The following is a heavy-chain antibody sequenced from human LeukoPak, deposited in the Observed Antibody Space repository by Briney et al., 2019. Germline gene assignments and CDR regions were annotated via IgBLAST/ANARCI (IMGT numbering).Heavy chain of an antibody. D-gene: IGHD6-19*01. J-gene: IGHJ6*02. CDR3: ARDLIAVAGKYYGMDV. Sequence: ASVKVSCKASGYTFTGYYMHWVRQAPGQGLEWMGWINPNSGGTNYAQKFQGRVTMTRDTSISTAYMELSRLRSDDTAVYYCARDLIAVAGKYYGMDVWGQGTTVIVSS. CDR1: GYTFTGYY. V-gene: IGHV1-2*02. CDR2: INPNSGGT.